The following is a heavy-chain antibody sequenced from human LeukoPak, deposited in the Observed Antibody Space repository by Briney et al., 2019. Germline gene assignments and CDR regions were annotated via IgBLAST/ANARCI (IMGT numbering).Heavy chain of an antibody. CDR3: ARVLRFLESWFDP. CDR1: GYTFTGYY. J-gene: IGHJ5*02. D-gene: IGHD3-3*01. CDR2: INPNSGGT. V-gene: IGHV1-2*02. Sequence: ASVKVSCKASGYTFTGYYMHWVRQAPGQGLEWMGWINPNSGGTNYAQKFQGRVTMTRDTSISTAYMELSSLRSEDTAVYYCARVLRFLESWFDPWGQGTLVTVSS.